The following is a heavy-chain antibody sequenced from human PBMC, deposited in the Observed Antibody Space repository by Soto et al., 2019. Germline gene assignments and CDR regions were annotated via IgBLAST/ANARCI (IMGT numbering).Heavy chain of an antibody. CDR1: GGSTSSSLYQ. CDR3: ARQTGYYDILTGYSTYYFDY. D-gene: IGHD3-9*01. Sequence: PSETLSLTCTVSGGSTSSSLYQWVWIRQPPGKGLEWIGNVYYNGNTYYNASLKSRLTISVDTSNNQFSLKLSSVTAADTAVYHCARQTGYYDILTGYSTYYFDYWGQVNPVTVSS. CDR2: VYYNGNT. J-gene: IGHJ4*02. V-gene: IGHV4-39*01.